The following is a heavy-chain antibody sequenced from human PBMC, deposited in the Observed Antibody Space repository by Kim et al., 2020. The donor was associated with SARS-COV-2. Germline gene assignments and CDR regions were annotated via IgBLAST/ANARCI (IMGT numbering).Heavy chain of an antibody. J-gene: IGHJ3*02. D-gene: IGHD3-10*01. Sequence: ATSVKGRFTISRDNSKKTLYLKMSNLRPEDTAFYYCAKDLTMVSVSNAFDIWGRGTMVTVSS. V-gene: IGHV3-30*02. CDR3: AKDLTMVSVSNAFDI.